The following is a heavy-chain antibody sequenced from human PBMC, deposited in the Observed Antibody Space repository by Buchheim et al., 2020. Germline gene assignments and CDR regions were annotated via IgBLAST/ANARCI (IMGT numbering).Heavy chain of an antibody. CDR3: ARDQYYDFWSGYHMDGGSNWFDP. J-gene: IGHJ5*02. V-gene: IGHV3-30-3*01. D-gene: IGHD3-3*01. Sequence: QVQLVESGGGVVQPGRSLRLSCAASGFTFSSYAMHWVRQAPGKGLEWVAVISYDGSNKYYADSVKGRFTISRDNAKNSLYLQMNSLRAEDTAVYYCARDQYYDFWSGYHMDGGSNWFDPWGQGTL. CDR1: GFTFSSYA. CDR2: ISYDGSNK.